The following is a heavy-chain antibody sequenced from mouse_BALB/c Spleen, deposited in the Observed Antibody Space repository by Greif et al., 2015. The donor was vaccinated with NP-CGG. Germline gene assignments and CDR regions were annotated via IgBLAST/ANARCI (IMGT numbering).Heavy chain of an antibody. Sequence: DVMLVESGGGLVKLGGSLKLSCAASGFTFSSYYMSWVRQTPEKRLELVAAVNSNGGSTYYPDTVKGRFTISRDNAKNTLYLQMSRLKSEDTAWYYCARPDYGYFDVWGAGTTVTVSS. V-gene: IGHV5-6-2*01. CDR2: VNSNGGST. J-gene: IGHJ1*01. CDR3: ARPDYGYFDV. CDR1: GFTFSSYY.